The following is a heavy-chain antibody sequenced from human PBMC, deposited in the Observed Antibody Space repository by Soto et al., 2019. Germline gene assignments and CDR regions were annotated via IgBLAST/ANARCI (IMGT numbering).Heavy chain of an antibody. J-gene: IGHJ6*02. V-gene: IGHV4-4*07. CDR2: IYTSGST. CDR3: ARALYCSGGSCSPLRGMDV. Sequence: SETLSLTCTVSGGSISSYYWSWIRQPAGKGLEWIGRIYTSGSTNYNPSLKSRVNMSVDTSKNQFSLKLISVTAADTAVYYCARALYCSGGSCSPLRGMDVWGQGTTVTVSS. D-gene: IGHD2-15*01. CDR1: GGSISSYY.